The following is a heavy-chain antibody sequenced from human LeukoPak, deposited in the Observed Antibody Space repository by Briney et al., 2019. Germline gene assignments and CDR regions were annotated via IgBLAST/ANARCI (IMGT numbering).Heavy chain of an antibody. D-gene: IGHD3-9*01. CDR3: ARDRTLLRYFDWSHFDY. CDR2: ISSSSSTI. V-gene: IGHV3-48*01. Sequence: PGGSLRLSCAASGFTFSSYSMNWVRQAPGKGLEWVSYISSSSSTIYYADSVKGRFTISRDNAKNSLYLQMNSPRAEDTSVYYCARDRTLLRYFDWSHFDYWGQGTLVTVSS. J-gene: IGHJ4*02. CDR1: GFTFSSYS.